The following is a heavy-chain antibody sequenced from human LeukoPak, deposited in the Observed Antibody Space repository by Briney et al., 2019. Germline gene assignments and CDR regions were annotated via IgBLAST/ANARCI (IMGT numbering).Heavy chain of an antibody. CDR3: TTDFATVPQYFDY. V-gene: IGHV3-15*01. CDR1: GFTFSSYA. D-gene: IGHD1-26*01. Sequence: PGGSLRLSCAASGFTFSSYAMSWVRQAPGKGLEWVGRIKSKTDGGTTDYAAPVRGRFTISRDDSKNTLYLQMNSLKTEDTAVYYCTTDFATVPQYFDYWGQGTLVTVSS. J-gene: IGHJ4*02. CDR2: IKSKTDGGTT.